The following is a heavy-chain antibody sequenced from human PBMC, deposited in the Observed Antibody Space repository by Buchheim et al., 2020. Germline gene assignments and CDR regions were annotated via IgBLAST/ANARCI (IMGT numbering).Heavy chain of an antibody. CDR3: ARDRGDSSGWYGFRYYYGMDV. Sequence: EVQLVESGGGLVQPGGSLRLSCATSGFTFSSYWMHWVRQAPGKGLVWVSRINSDGSSTSYADSVKGRFTISRDNAKNTLYLQMNSLGAEDTAVYYCARDRGDSSGWYGFRYYYGMDVWGQGTT. J-gene: IGHJ6*02. CDR2: INSDGSST. CDR1: GFTFSSYW. V-gene: IGHV3-74*01. D-gene: IGHD6-19*01.